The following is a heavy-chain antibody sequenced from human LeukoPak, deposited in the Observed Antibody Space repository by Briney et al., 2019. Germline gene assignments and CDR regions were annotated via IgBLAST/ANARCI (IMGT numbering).Heavy chain of an antibody. CDR2: INHSGST. CDR3: ASLHYDILTGYYGGPTNNWFDP. J-gene: IGHJ5*02. D-gene: IGHD3-9*01. Sequence: SETLSLTCAVYGGSFSGYYWSWIRQPPGKGLEWIGEINHSGSTNYNPSLKSRVTISVDTSKNQFSLKLSSVTAADTAVYYCASLHYDILTGYYGGPTNNWFDPWGQGTLVTVSS. CDR1: GGSFSGYY. V-gene: IGHV4-34*01.